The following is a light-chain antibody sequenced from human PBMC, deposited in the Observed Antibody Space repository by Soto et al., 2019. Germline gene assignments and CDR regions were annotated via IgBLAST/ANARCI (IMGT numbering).Light chain of an antibody. CDR1: QIVGSN. Sequence: EIVLTHSPATLSLSAGERATLSCRASQIVGSNLAWYQQRPGQPPRLLISDASTRATDSPARFSGGGSGTEFTLTISSLQSEDFAVYYCQQYNNWPYTFGEGTKLQIK. CDR3: QQYNNWPYT. V-gene: IGKV3-15*01. J-gene: IGKJ2*01. CDR2: DAS.